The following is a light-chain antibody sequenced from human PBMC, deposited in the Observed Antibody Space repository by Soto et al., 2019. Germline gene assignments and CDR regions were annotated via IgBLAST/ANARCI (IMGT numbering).Light chain of an antibody. CDR3: GSWDTSLSGII. Sequence: QSVLTQPPSVSAAPGQKVTISCSGGSFNIGDNYVSWYKQLPGTAPKLLIYDNNKRPSGIPDRFSGSKSGTSATLDISGLQTGDEADYYCGSWDTSLSGIIFGGGTKLTVL. J-gene: IGLJ2*01. V-gene: IGLV1-51*01. CDR1: SFNIGDNY. CDR2: DNN.